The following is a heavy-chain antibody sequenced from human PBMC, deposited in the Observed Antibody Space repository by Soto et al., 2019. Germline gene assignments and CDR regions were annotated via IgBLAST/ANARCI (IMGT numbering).Heavy chain of an antibody. D-gene: IGHD5-12*01. V-gene: IGHV3-30*18. CDR2: ISYDGSNK. Sequence: QVQLVESWGGVVQPGRSLRLSCAASGFTFSSYGMHWVRQAPGKGLEWVAVISYDGSNKYYADSVKGRFTISRDNSKNTLYLQMNSLRAEDTAVYYCAKDSKRWLQAGYYGMDVWGQGTTVTVSS. J-gene: IGHJ6*02. CDR3: AKDSKRWLQAGYYGMDV. CDR1: GFTFSSYG.